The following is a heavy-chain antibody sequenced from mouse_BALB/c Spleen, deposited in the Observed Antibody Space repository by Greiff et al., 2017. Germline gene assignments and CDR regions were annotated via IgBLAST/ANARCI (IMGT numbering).Heavy chain of an antibody. CDR1: GYTFTSYW. CDR3: ARSRNYYGSPWFAY. V-gene: IGHV1-7*01. J-gene: IGHJ3*01. Sequence: QVQLKQSGAELAKPGASVKMSCKASGYTFTSYWMHWVKQRPGQGLEWIGYINPSTGYTEYNQKFKDKATLTADKSSSTAYMQLSSLTSEDSAVYYCARSRNYYGSPWFAYWGQGTLVTVSA. D-gene: IGHD1-1*01. CDR2: INPSTGYT.